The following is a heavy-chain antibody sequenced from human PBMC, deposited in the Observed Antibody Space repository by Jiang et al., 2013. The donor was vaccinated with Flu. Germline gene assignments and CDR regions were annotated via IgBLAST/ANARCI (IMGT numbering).Heavy chain of an antibody. D-gene: IGHD5-18*01. Sequence: VKPSETLSLTCTVSGGSISSSSYYWGWIRQPPGKGLEWIGSIYYSGSTYYNPSLKSRVTISVDTSKNQFSLKLSSVTAADTAVYYCAREWGGYSYGLWFDYWGQGTLVTVSS. CDR3: AREWGGYSYGLWFDY. CDR1: GGSISSSSYY. CDR2: IYYSGST. J-gene: IGHJ4*02. V-gene: IGHV4-39*07.